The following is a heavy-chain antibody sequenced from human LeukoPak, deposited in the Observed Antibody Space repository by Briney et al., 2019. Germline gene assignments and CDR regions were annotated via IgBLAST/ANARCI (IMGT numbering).Heavy chain of an antibody. V-gene: IGHV4-61*05. Sequence: SETLSLTCTVSGGSISSSSYYWGWIRQPPGKGLEWIGYIYYSGSTNYNPSLKSRVAISVDTSKNQSSLKLNYVTAADTAMYYCARGYCSSTICFQYFHHWGQGTLVTVSS. J-gene: IGHJ1*01. CDR1: GGSISSSSYY. D-gene: IGHD2-2*01. CDR3: ARGYCSSTICFQYFHH. CDR2: IYYSGST.